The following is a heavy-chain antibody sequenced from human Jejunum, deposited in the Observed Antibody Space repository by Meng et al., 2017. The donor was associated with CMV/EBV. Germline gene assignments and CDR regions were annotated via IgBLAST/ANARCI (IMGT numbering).Heavy chain of an antibody. V-gene: IGHV1-2*02. Sequence: YTFTGHYMHWVRQAPGQGLEWVGWINPDSGGTNYAQKFLGRVTMTSDTSISTAYMELSGLRSDDTAVYYCARDLRFLGRCFGMDVWGQGTTVTVSS. CDR1: YTFTGHY. CDR2: INPDSGGT. CDR3: ARDLRFLGRCFGMDV. J-gene: IGHJ6*02. D-gene: IGHD3-3*01.